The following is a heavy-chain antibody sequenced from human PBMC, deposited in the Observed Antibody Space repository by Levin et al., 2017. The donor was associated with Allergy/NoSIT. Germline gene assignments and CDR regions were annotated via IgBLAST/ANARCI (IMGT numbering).Heavy chain of an antibody. CDR3: ARGDVGYASGWFDP. V-gene: IGHV4-4*02. Sequence: PSETLSLTCDVSGGSISSINWWTWLRQPPGKGLEWIGEIFHSGSTNYNPSLESRVRISVDKSKNQFSLKLSPVTAADTAVYYCARGDVGYASGWFDPWGQGTLVTVST. D-gene: IGHD6-19*01. CDR1: GGSISSINW. CDR2: IFHSGST. J-gene: IGHJ5*02.